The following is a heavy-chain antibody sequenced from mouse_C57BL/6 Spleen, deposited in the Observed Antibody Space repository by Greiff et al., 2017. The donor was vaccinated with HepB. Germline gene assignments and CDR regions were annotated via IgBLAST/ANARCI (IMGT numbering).Heavy chain of an antibody. D-gene: IGHD2-3*01. V-gene: IGHV1-81*01. CDR1: GYTFTSYG. Sequence: QVQLKESGAELARPGASVKLSCKASGYTFTSYGISWVKQRTGQGLEWIGEIYPRSGNTYYNEKFKGKATLTADKSSSTAYMELRSLTSEDSAVYFCARRLDGYYWYFDVWGTGTTVTVSS. CDR3: ARRLDGYYWYFDV. CDR2: IYPRSGNT. J-gene: IGHJ1*03.